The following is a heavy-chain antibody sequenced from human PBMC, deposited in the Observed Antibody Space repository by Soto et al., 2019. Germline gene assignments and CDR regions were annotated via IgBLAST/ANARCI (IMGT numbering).Heavy chain of an antibody. D-gene: IGHD4-17*01. CDR1: GGSISSVDYY. CDR2: IYYSGST. V-gene: IGHV4-30-4*01. J-gene: IGHJ4*02. Sequence: QVQLQESGPGLVKPSQTLSLTCTVSGGSISSVDYYWSWIRQPPGKGLEWIGYIYYSGSTYYNPSLKSRVTISVDTSKNQSSLKLISVTAADTAVYYCASSTVTTRFRFDYCGQGTLVTVSS. CDR3: ASSTVTTRFRFDY.